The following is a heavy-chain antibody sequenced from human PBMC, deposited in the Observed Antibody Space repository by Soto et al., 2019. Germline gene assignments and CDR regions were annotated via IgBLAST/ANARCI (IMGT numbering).Heavy chain of an antibody. Sequence: GGSLRLSCAASGFTFSSYAMSWVRQAPGKGLEWVSAISGSGGSTYYADSVKGRFTISRDNSKNTLYLQMNSLRAEDTAVYYCAKEGGYYYDSSGYYSDYWGQGTLVTVSS. V-gene: IGHV3-23*01. CDR1: GFTFSSYA. J-gene: IGHJ4*02. CDR3: AKEGGYYYDSSGYYSDY. CDR2: ISGSGGST. D-gene: IGHD3-22*01.